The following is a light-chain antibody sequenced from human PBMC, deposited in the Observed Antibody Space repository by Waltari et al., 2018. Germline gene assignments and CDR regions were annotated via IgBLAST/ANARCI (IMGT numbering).Light chain of an antibody. J-gene: IGKJ1*01. CDR1: QSVLSNSDNKNY. CDR2: CAS. Sequence: DIVMTQSPDSLAVSLGERAIINCTSSQSVLSNSDNKNYLSWQQQRPGPPPKLLISCASSRESGVPDRFSGSGSGTDFTLTISSLQAEDVAVYFCQQHYGAPLTFGQGTKVEIK. CDR3: QQHYGAPLT. V-gene: IGKV4-1*01.